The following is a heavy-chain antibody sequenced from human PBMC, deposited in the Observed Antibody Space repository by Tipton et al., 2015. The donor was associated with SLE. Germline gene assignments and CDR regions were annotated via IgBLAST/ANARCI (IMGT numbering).Heavy chain of an antibody. J-gene: IGHJ6*02. CDR2: IYYSGST. CDR1: GGSISSYY. D-gene: IGHD1-26*01. Sequence: LRLSCTVSGGSISSYYWSWIRQPPGKGLEWIGYIYYSGSTNYNPSLKSQVTISVDTSKNQFSLKLSSVTAADTAVYYCARHVDGGSYFLSGMDVWGQGTTVTVSS. V-gene: IGHV4-59*08. CDR3: ARHVDGGSYFLSGMDV.